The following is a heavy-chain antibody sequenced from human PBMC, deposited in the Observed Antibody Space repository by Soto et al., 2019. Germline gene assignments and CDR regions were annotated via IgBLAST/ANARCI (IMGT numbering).Heavy chain of an antibody. CDR2: IKQDGSEK. V-gene: IGHV3-7*03. CDR1: GFTFSSYW. Sequence: GGSLRLSCAASGFTFSSYWMSWVRQAPGKGLEWVANIKQDGSEKYYVDSVKGRFTISRDNAKNSLYLQMNSLRAEDTAVYYCARHFSSTSSDLYYYYYGMDVWGQGTTVTVSS. D-gene: IGHD2-2*01. CDR3: ARHFSSTSSDLYYYYYGMDV. J-gene: IGHJ6*02.